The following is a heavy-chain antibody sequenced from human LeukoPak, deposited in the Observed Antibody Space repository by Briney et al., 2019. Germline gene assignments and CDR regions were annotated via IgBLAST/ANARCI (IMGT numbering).Heavy chain of an antibody. V-gene: IGHV4-38-2*01. J-gene: IGHJ6*04. D-gene: IGHD3/OR15-3a*01. Sequence: PAETLSLTCAVSGYNISSGYFWGWIRQPPGKGLEWIGSIDHSGRTYYNPSLKSRVTISADTTKNQFSLRLSSVTAADTAVYHCARGTGYLAYYFYAMDVWGKGTTVTVSS. CDR1: GYNISSGYF. CDR2: IDHSGRT. CDR3: ARGTGYLAYYFYAMDV.